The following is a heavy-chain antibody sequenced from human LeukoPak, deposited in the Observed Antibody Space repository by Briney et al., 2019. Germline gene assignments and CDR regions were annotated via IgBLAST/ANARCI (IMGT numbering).Heavy chain of an antibody. CDR2: INHSGST. V-gene: IGHV4-34*01. CDR3: ARGQTGYYDYVWGSYRYYFDY. Sequence: SETLSLTCAVYGGSFSGYYWSWIRQPPGKGLEWIGEINHSGSTNYNPYLKSRVTISVDTSKNQFSLKLSSVTAADTAVYYCARGQTGYYDYVWGSYRYYFDYWGQGTLVTVSS. D-gene: IGHD3-16*02. J-gene: IGHJ4*02. CDR1: GGSFSGYY.